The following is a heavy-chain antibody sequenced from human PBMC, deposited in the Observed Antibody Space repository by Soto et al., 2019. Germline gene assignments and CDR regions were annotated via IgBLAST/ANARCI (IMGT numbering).Heavy chain of an antibody. V-gene: IGHV3-7*03. Sequence: GGSLRLSCAASGFTVSNYWMTWVRQAPGKGLEWVANIKPDGSEKNYVDSVKGRFTISKDNANNSLYLQMNSLRAEDTAVYYCARNLDYWGQGTLVTVSS. CDR1: GFTVSNYW. CDR3: ARNLDY. J-gene: IGHJ4*02. CDR2: IKPDGSEK.